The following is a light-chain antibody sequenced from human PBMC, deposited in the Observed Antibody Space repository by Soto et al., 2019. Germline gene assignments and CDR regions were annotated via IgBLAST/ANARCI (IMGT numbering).Light chain of an antibody. V-gene: IGKV3-11*01. CDR2: DAS. CDR1: QSVSSY. J-gene: IGKJ4*01. Sequence: EIVLTQSPATLSLSPGERATLSCRASQSVSSYLAWYQQKPGKARRLLIYDASSRATGIPARFSGSGSGTDFTLTISSLEPEDFAVYYCQQRSNWPPLTFGGGTKVEIK. CDR3: QQRSNWPPLT.